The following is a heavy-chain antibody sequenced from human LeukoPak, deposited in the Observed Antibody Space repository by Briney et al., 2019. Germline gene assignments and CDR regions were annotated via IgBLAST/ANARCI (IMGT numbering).Heavy chain of an antibody. D-gene: IGHD6-6*01. CDR2: IYYSGST. CDR3: ARDGLRLAARLFDY. J-gene: IGHJ4*02. Sequence: SETLSLTCAVYGGSFSGYYWSWIRQPPGKGLEWIGSIYYSGSTYYNPSLKSRVTISVDTSKNQFSLKLSSVTAADTAVYYCARDGLRLAARLFDYWGQGTLVTVSS. CDR1: GGSFSGYY. V-gene: IGHV4-34*01.